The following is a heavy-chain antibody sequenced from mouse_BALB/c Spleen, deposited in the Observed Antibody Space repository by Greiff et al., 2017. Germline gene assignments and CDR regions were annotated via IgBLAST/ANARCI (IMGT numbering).Heavy chain of an antibody. Sequence: VMLVESGPGLVAPSQSLSITCTVSGFSLTSYGVHWVRQPPGKGLEWLGVIWAGGSTNYNSALMSRLSISKDNSKSQVFLKMNSLQTDDTAMYYCARGDGYWSFAYWGQGTLVTVSA. J-gene: IGHJ3*01. CDR1: GFSLTSYG. CDR2: IWAGGST. V-gene: IGHV2-9*02. D-gene: IGHD2-3*01. CDR3: ARGDGYWSFAY.